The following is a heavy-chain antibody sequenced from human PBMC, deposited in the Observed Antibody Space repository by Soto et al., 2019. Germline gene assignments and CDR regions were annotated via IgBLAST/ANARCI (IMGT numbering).Heavy chain of an antibody. D-gene: IGHD4-17*01. Sequence: QITLKESGPTLVKPTQTLTLTCTFSGFSLSTSGVGVDWIRQPPGKALEWLALIYWADDKRYSPSLKSRLTITTDTSKNQVVLTMTNMDPVDTATYYCAYKPYGDFPFDYWGQGTLVTVSS. CDR3: AYKPYGDFPFDY. CDR1: GFSLSTSGVG. J-gene: IGHJ4*02. CDR2: IYWADDK. V-gene: IGHV2-5*02.